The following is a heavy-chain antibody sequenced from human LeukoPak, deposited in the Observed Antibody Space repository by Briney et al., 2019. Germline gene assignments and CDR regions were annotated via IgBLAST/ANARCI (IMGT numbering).Heavy chain of an antibody. V-gene: IGHV3-23*01. CDR2: ISGSGGST. J-gene: IGHJ6*02. D-gene: IGHD2-15*01. CDR1: GFTFSSYA. CDR3: ARGGIVVVVGEGYGMDV. Sequence: PGGSLRLSCAASGFTFSSYAMSWVRQAPGKGLEWVSAISGSGGSTYYADSVKGRFTISRDNAKNTLYLQMNSLRAEDTAVYYCARGGIVVVVGEGYGMDVWGQGTTVTVSS.